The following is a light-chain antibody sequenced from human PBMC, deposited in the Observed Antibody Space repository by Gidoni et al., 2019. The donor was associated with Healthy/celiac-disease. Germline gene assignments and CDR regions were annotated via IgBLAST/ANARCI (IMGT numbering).Light chain of an antibody. CDR3: QQSYSTPLT. CDR2: ASS. J-gene: IGKJ4*01. V-gene: IGKV1-39*01. Sequence: DIQMTQSPSSLSASVGDRVTITCRASQSISSYLNWYQQKPGKAPKLLIYASSSLQSGVPSKFSGSGSATDFTLTISSLQPADFATYSCQQSYSTPLTFXGXTKVEIK. CDR1: QSISSY.